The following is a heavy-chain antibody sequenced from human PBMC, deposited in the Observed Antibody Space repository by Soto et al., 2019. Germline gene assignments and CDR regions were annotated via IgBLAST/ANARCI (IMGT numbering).Heavy chain of an antibody. CDR3: ASVAKTINWPDN. CDR1: GGSISSSNW. Sequence: QVQLQESGPGLVKPSGTLSLTCAVSGGSISSSNWWSWVRQPPGKGLEWIGEIYHSGSTYYNPSLKSRVTTSVDKSKNQFSLKLSSVTAADTAVYYCASVAKTINWPDNWGQGTLVTVSS. V-gene: IGHV4-4*02. CDR2: IYHSGST. J-gene: IGHJ5*02.